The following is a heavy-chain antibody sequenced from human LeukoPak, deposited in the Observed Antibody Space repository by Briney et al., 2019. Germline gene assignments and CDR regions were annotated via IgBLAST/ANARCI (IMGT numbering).Heavy chain of an antibody. CDR2: MSGNGAST. D-gene: IGHD1-26*01. V-gene: IGHV3-23*01. J-gene: IGHJ4*02. CDR1: GFTFSTYT. Sequence: GGSLRLSCAASGFTFSTYTMNWVRQAPEKGLEWVSVMSGNGASTYYADSVKGRFTISRDNSKNTLYLQMNSLRAEDTAVYYCAKFGSPGYWGQGTLVTVSS. CDR3: AKFGSPGY.